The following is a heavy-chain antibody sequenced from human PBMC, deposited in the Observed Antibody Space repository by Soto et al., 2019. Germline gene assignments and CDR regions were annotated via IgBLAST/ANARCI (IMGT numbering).Heavy chain of an antibody. Sequence: LQLQVSGPGLVKPSETLSLTCTVSGGSLGSSSYYWGWIRQPPGKGLEWVASSGGTDYNPSLKSRISISVDTSKRQVTLKLSSVTAADTAVYYCARHIRGETMVRGVITDFYYYYMDVWDKGTTVTVSS. V-gene: IGHV4-39*01. D-gene: IGHD3-10*01. CDR1: GGSLGSSSYY. CDR2: SGGT. J-gene: IGHJ6*03. CDR3: ARHIRGETMVRGVITDFYYYYMDV.